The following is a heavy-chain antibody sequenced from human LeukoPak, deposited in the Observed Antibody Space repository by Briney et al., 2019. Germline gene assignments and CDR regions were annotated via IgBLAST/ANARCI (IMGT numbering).Heavy chain of an antibody. CDR2: ISSSGSTI. CDR1: GFTFSSYE. Sequence: GGSLRLSCAASGFTFSSYEMNWVRQAPGKGLEWVLYISSSGSTIYYADSVKGRFTISRDNAKNSLYLQMNSLRAEDTAVYYCASRTGSSPGGYWGQGTLVTVSS. D-gene: IGHD6-6*01. V-gene: IGHV3-48*03. J-gene: IGHJ4*02. CDR3: ASRTGSSPGGY.